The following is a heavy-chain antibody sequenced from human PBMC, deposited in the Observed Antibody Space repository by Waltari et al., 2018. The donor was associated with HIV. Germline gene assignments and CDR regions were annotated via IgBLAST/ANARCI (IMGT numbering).Heavy chain of an antibody. V-gene: IGHV3-11*01. CDR3: ASPGPYWGGDCYLD. D-gene: IGHD2-21*02. Sequence: QVQLVESGGGLVNPGGSLRLSCAASGFVFRHFYVGWFRQAPGKGLEWISYISSSGTTIYYRDSVKGRFTIPRDNTKNSLSLQMNSLRAEDTAVYYCASPGPYWGGDCYLDWGPGTLVTVSS. CDR2: ISSSGTTI. CDR1: GFVFRHFY. J-gene: IGHJ4*02.